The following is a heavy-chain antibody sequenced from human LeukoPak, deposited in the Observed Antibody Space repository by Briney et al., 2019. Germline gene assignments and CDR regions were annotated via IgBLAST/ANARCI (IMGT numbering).Heavy chain of an antibody. V-gene: IGHV1-18*01. D-gene: IGHD3-3*01. Sequence: ASVKVSCKASGYTFTSYGISWVRQAPGQGLEWMGWISAYNGNTNYAQKLQGRVTMTTDTSTSTAYMELRSLRSDDTAVYYCARDPATRSFYDFWSGYTLNWFDPWGQGTLTTVSS. CDR3: ARDPATRSFYDFWSGYTLNWFDP. CDR2: ISAYNGNT. J-gene: IGHJ5*02. CDR1: GYTFTSYG.